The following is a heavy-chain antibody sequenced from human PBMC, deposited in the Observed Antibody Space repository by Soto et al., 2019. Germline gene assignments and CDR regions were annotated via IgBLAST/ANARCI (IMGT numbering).Heavy chain of an antibody. CDR1: GGSISSSSYY. V-gene: IGHV4-39*01. J-gene: IGHJ5*02. Sequence: SETMSLTCTVSGGSISSSSYYWGWIRQPPGKGLEWIGSIYYSGSTYYNPSLKSRVTISVDTSKNQFSLKLSSVTAADTAVYYCARTYYYDSSGYYYPIDYNWFDPWGQGTLVTVS. D-gene: IGHD3-22*01. CDR3: ARTYYYDSSGYYYPIDYNWFDP. CDR2: IYYSGST.